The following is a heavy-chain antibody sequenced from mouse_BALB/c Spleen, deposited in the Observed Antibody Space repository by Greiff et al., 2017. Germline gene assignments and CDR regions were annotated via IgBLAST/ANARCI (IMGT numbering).Heavy chain of an antibody. D-gene: IGHD1-1*01. V-gene: IGHV3-6*02. CDR1: GYSITSGYY. Sequence: EVKLQESGPGLVKPSQSLSLTCSVTGYSITSGYYWNWIRQFPGNKLEWMGYISYDGSNNYNPSLKNRISITRDTSKNQFFLKLNSVTTEDTATYYCASLYYYGSSYTGLYFDYWGQGTTLTVSS. CDR2: ISYDGSN. J-gene: IGHJ2*01. CDR3: ASLYYYGSSYTGLYFDY.